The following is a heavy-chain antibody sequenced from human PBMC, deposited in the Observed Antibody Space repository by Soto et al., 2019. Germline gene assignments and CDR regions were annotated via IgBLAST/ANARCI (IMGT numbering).Heavy chain of an antibody. V-gene: IGHV4-30-2*01. J-gene: IGHJ1*01. D-gene: IGHD3-22*01. CDR3: ARGSDHIRYYEGFQY. CDR1: GGSISGSTYS. Sequence: QLQLQESGSGLVKPSQTLSLTCGVSGGSISGSTYSWNWIRQPPGKGLEWIGHIYHSGSSYYNPFLKSRVTISLDRSKNQFSLKLSSVTPADTAVYYCARGSDHIRYYEGFQYWGQGTLVTVSS. CDR2: IYHSGSS.